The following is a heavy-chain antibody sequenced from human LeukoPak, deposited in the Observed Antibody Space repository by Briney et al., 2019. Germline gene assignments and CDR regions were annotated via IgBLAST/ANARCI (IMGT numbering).Heavy chain of an antibody. CDR1: GFPLSSYS. Sequence: GGSLRLSCAASGFPLSSYSINWLRQAPGRGLEWVSYFNIDSITVNYAHSVKGRFTISRDKAKYSLHLQMNSVRAEDTAVYYCARDGVCGRNFYHYIDVWGKGTTITVSS. D-gene: IGHD2-8*01. CDR2: FNIDSITV. J-gene: IGHJ6*03. V-gene: IGHV3-48*01. CDR3: ARDGVCGRNFYHYIDV.